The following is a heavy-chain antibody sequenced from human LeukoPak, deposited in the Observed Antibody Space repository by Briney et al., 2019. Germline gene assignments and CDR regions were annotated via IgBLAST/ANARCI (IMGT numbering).Heavy chain of an antibody. J-gene: IGHJ6*02. Sequence: SETLSLTCTVSGGSISSGDYYWSWIRQPPGKGLEWIGYIYYSGSTYYNPSLKSRVTISVDTSKNQFSLKLSSVTAADTAVYYCARAVVRGVPADYYYYGMDVWGQGTTVTVSS. V-gene: IGHV4-30-4*01. CDR2: IYYSGST. D-gene: IGHD3-10*01. CDR3: ARAVVRGVPADYYYYGMDV. CDR1: GGSISSGDYY.